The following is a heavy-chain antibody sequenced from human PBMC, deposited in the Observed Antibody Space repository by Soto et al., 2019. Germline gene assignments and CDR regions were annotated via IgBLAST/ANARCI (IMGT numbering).Heavy chain of an antibody. CDR3: AKRRGAGGHFDY. CDR1: GFTFSSCA. CDR2: VSIGGST. Sequence: PGGSLRLSCAASGFTFSSCAMGWVRQGPGKGLEWVAVVSIGGSTHYADSVRGRFTISRDNSKNTLSLQMNSLTAEDTAVYFCAKRRGAGGHFDYWGQGALVTVSS. D-gene: IGHD2-15*01. J-gene: IGHJ4*02. V-gene: IGHV3-23*01.